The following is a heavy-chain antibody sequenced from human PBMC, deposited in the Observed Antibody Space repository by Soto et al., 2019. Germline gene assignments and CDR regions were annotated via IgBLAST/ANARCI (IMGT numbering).Heavy chain of an antibody. CDR2: INHSGST. D-gene: IGHD3-16*02. CDR3: ARRSYYDYIWGSYRLGGFDY. CDR1: GGSFSGYY. Sequence: QVQLQQWGAGLLKPSETLSLTCAVYGGSFSGYYWSWIRQPPGKGLEWIGEINHSGSTNYNPSLKSRVTISVDPSKNQFSLKLSSVTAADTAVYYCARRSYYDYIWGSYRLGGFDYWGQGTLVTVSS. V-gene: IGHV4-34*01. J-gene: IGHJ4*02.